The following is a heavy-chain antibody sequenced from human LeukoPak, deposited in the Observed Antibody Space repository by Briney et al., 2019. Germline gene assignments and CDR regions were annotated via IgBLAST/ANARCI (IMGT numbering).Heavy chain of an antibody. V-gene: IGHV1-2*02. Sequence: GASVKVSCKASGYTFTSYGISWGRQAPGQGLEWMGWINPDSGGTNYAQKFQGRVTMTRDTSISTASMELSRLRSDDTAVYYCARVFNRAGSGGSYWGQGTLVTVSS. D-gene: IGHD2-15*01. J-gene: IGHJ4*02. CDR1: GYTFTSYG. CDR3: ARVFNRAGSGGSY. CDR2: INPDSGGT.